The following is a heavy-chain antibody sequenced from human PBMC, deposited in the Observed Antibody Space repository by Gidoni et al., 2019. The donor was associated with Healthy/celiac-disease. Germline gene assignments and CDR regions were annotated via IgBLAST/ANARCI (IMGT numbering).Heavy chain of an antibody. CDR3: AKDRDSGSYYGVH. CDR1: GFTFSSYA. J-gene: IGHJ4*02. D-gene: IGHD1-26*01. CDR2: IIGSGGST. Sequence: EVQLLESGGGLVQPGGSLRISCAASGFTFSSYAMSWVRQAPGQGLEWVSAIIGSGGSTYYAVSVKGRFTISRDKSKNTLYLQMNSLRAEDTAVYYCAKDRDSGSYYGVHWGQGTLVTVSS. V-gene: IGHV3-23*01.